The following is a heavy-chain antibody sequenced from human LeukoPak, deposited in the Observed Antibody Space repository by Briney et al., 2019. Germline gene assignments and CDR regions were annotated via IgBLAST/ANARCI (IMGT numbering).Heavy chain of an antibody. CDR1: GFTFSRHG. CDR2: ISSSSSYI. CDR3: ARAAENYGGRFDS. D-gene: IGHD3-16*01. V-gene: IGHV3-21*01. J-gene: IGHJ4*02. Sequence: PGGSLRLSCAASGFTFSRHGMNWVRQAPGKGLEWVSSISSSSSYIYYADSVKGRFTISRDNAKNSLYLQMNSLRAEDTAVYYCARAAENYGGRFDSWGQGTLVTVSS.